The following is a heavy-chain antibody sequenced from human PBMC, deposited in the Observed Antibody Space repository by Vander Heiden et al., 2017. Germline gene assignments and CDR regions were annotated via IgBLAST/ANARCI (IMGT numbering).Heavy chain of an antibody. V-gene: IGHV3-74*01. CDR3: ARDGHFSSGYDFDS. J-gene: IGHJ4*02. CDR2: INSDGSSV. CDR1: GFTFNNYW. Sequence: EVQVVESGGGLVQPGGSLRLSCSASGFTFNNYWMHWVRQAPGKGLVWVSRINSDGSSVLYADFVKGRFTISRDNAKNTLSLQMNSLRAEDTAVYYCARDGHFSSGYDFDSWGQGTLVTVSS. D-gene: IGHD5-12*01.